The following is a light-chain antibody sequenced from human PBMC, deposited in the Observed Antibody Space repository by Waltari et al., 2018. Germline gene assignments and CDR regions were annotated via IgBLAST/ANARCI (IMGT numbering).Light chain of an antibody. Sequence: DIQMTQSPSTLSTSVGDRVTITCRASQRIGTWLAWYQQKPGNAPKLLIYRASTLESGVPSRFSGHGSGTEFTLTISSLQPDDFAIYYCQQYNSYPFTFGPGSTVDIK. V-gene: IGKV1-5*03. J-gene: IGKJ3*01. CDR1: QRIGTW. CDR3: QQYNSYPFT. CDR2: RAS.